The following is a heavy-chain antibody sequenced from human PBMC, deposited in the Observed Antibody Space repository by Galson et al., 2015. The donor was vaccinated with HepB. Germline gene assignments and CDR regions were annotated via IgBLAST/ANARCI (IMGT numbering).Heavy chain of an antibody. CDR3: TSPYCSSTSCYHY. J-gene: IGHJ4*02. Sequence: SLRLSCAASGFTFGDYAMSWFRQAPGKGLEWVGFIRSKANSYATAYAASVKGRFTISRDDSKNTAYLQMNSLKTEDTAVYYCTSPYCSSTSCYHYWGQGTLVTVSS. CDR1: GFTFGDYA. CDR2: IRSKANSYAT. V-gene: IGHV3-73*01. D-gene: IGHD2-2*01.